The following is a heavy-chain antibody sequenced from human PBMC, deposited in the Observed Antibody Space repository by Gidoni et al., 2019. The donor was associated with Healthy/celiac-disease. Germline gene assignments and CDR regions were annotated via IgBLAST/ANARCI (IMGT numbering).Heavy chain of an antibody. CDR1: GVSFTSYG. D-gene: IGHD2-21*01. J-gene: IGHJ4*02. V-gene: IGHV1-18*01. Sequence: QVQLVQSGAEVKKPGASVKVSCKSSGVSFTSYGISWVRQAPGQGLEWMGWISAYNGNTNYAQKLQGRVTMTTDTSTSPAYMELRSLRSDDTAVYYCARKLAYCGGDCYSDYWGQGTLVTVSS. CDR3: ARKLAYCGGDCYSDY. CDR2: ISAYNGNT.